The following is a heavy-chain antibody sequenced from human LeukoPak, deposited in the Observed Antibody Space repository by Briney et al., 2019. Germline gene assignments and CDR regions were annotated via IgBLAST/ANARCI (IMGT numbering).Heavy chain of an antibody. CDR2: ISNVGLTT. CDR1: AFTLGDFY. CDR3: ACDFRYLGHDF. V-gene: IGHV3-11*01. Sequence: GGSLRLSCTASAFTLGDFYMSWIPHAPGTGLEWIAYISNVGLTTYYAESVKGRFTISRDNAKNSLYLQMNSLRAEDTAVYYCACDFRYLGHDFWGQGTLVTVSS. J-gene: IGHJ4*02. D-gene: IGHD2-21*02.